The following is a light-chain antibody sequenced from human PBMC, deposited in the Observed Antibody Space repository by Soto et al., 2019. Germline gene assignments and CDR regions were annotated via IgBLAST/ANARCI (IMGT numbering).Light chain of an antibody. CDR3: QQYDNLLLT. CDR1: QDISNY. V-gene: IGKV1-33*01. Sequence: DIQMTQSPSSLSASVGDRVTITCQASQDISNYLNWYQQKPGKAPKLLIYDASNLETGVPSRFSGSGSGTDFTFTISSLQPEDIGTYYCQQYDNLLLTFGGGTKVDNK. CDR2: DAS. J-gene: IGKJ4*01.